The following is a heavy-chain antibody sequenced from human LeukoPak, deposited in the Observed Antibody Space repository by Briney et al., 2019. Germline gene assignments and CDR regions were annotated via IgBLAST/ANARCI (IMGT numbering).Heavy chain of an antibody. CDR3: ARKTDHQTGGDY. CDR2: IYSGGST. CDR1: GFTFSDAW. Sequence: GGSLRLSCAASGFTFSDAWMTWVRQAPGRGLEWVSLIYSGGSTSYADSVKGRFTISRDNSKNTLYLQMNSLRAEDTAVYYCARKTDHQTGGDYWGQGTLVTVSS. D-gene: IGHD1-1*01. V-gene: IGHV3-66*01. J-gene: IGHJ4*02.